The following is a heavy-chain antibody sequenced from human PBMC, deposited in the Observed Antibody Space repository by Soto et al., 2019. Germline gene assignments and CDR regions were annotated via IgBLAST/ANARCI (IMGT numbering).Heavy chain of an antibody. CDR1: GASIYNGGYF. V-gene: IGHV4-30-4*01. J-gene: IGHJ4*02. CDR2: IHTRGSH. Sequence: PSQTLSRTCSVSGASIYNGGYFWSWIRQSPGKALEWIGHIHTRGSHYTNQSLKSRVTIPADKSMNQSSLALTSVPAAARAMYYCARGSTTEKVASWGQGILLTVSS. CDR3: ARGSTTEKVAS.